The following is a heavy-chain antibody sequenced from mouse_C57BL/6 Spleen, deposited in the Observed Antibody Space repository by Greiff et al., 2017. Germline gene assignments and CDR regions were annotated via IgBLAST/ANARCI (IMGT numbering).Heavy chain of an antibody. CDR1: GFTFSSYA. V-gene: IGHV5-9-1*02. CDR3: KRGGVTPFAY. J-gene: IGHJ3*01. Sequence: EVKLVESGEGLVKPGGSLKLSCAASGFTFSSYAMSWVRQTPEKRLEWVAYISSGGDYIYYTDTVKGRFTISRDNARNTLYLQMGSLKSEDTAMYYCKRGGVTPFAYWGQGTLVTVSA. D-gene: IGHD2-12*01. CDR2: ISSGGDYI.